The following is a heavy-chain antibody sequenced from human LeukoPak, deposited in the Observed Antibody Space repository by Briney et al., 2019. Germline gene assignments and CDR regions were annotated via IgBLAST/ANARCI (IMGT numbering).Heavy chain of an antibody. V-gene: IGHV4-4*07. J-gene: IGHJ3*02. CDR1: GGSISRYY. CDR2: IYTSGSI. Sequence: PSATLSLTCTVSGGSISRYYWSWIRQPAGKGLEWHGRIYTSGSINYNPSLKSRVAMSVDTSKNQFSLKLSSVTAADTAVYYCARGGGYGDYGYVDNWGGGRMVSVCS. D-gene: IGHD4-17*01. CDR3: ARGGGYGDYGYVDN.